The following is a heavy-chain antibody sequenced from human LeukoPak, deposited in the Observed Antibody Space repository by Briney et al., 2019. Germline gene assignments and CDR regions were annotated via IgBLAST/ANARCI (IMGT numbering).Heavy chain of an antibody. J-gene: IGHJ4*02. Sequence: ASVKVSCKASGYTFTGYYMHWVRQAPGQGLEWMGWINPNSGGTNYAQKFQGRVTMTRDTSISTAHMELSRLRSDDTAAYYCARLTTVTIRDYWGQGTLVTVSS. D-gene: IGHD4-17*01. CDR3: ARLTTVTIRDY. CDR2: INPNSGGT. CDR1: GYTFTGYY. V-gene: IGHV1-2*02.